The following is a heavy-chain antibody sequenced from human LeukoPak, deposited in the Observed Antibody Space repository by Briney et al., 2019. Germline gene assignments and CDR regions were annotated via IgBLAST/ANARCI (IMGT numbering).Heavy chain of an antibody. V-gene: IGHV1-2*02. CDR2: INPNSGGT. J-gene: IGHJ4*02. CDR1: GYTFTGYY. CDR3: ARVDTAMVTYRVAFDY. Sequence: ASVKVSCKASGYTFTGYYMHWVRQAPGQGLEWMGWINPNSGGTNYAQKFQGRVTMTRDTSISTAYMELSRLRSDDTAVYYCARVDTAMVTYRVAFDYWGQGTLVTVSS. D-gene: IGHD5-18*01.